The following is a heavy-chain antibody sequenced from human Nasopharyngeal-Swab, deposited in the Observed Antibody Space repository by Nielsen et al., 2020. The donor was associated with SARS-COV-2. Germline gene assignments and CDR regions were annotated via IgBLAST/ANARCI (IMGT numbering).Heavy chain of an antibody. D-gene: IGHD2-2*01. J-gene: IGHJ4*02. V-gene: IGHV1-3*01. CDR3: ASGRVVPAAMPNY. CDR2: IIAGTGNT. Sequence: ASVKVSSKASRYTFNYSSMHLVRQAPGQRLEWMGWIIAGTGNTKYSQKFQGRVTITRDTSASTAYMDLSSLRSEDTAVYYCASGRVVPAAMPNYWGQGTLVTVSS. CDR1: RYTFNYSS.